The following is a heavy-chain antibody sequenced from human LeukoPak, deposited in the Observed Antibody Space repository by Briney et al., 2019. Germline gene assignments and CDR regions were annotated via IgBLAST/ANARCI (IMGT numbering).Heavy chain of an antibody. CDR3: ARLRIAAAGTGRFDP. J-gene: IGHJ5*02. CDR2: IYYSGST. V-gene: IGHV4-39*01. CDR1: GGSISSSSYY. D-gene: IGHD6-13*01. Sequence: SETLSLTCTVSGGSISSSSYYWGWIRQPPGKGLELIGSIYYSGSTYYNPSLKSRVTISVDTSKNQFSLKLSSVTAADTAVYYCARLRIAAAGTGRFDPWGQGTLVTVSS.